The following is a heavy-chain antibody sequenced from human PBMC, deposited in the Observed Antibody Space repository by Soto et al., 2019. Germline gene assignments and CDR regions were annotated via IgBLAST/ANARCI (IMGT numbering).Heavy chain of an antibody. J-gene: IGHJ4*02. Sequence: QVQLVQSGAEVKKPGASVKVSCKASGYTFTSYGISWVRQAPGQGLEWMGWISAYNGNTNYAQKLQGRFTMTTDTSTSTAYMELSSLRSDDTAVYYCARDLGYSSGWYYSYWIDYWGQGTLVTVSS. D-gene: IGHD6-19*01. CDR3: ARDLGYSSGWYYSYWIDY. CDR2: ISAYNGNT. V-gene: IGHV1-18*01. CDR1: GYTFTSYG.